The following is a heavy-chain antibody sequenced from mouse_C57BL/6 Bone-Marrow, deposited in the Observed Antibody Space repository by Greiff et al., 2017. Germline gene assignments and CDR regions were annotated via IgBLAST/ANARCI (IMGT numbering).Heavy chain of an antibody. V-gene: IGHV1-19*01. Sequence: VQLQQSGPVLVKPGASVKMSCKASGYTFTDYYMNWVKQSHGKSLEWIGVINPYNGGTSYNQKFKGKATLTVDKSSSPAYMELNSLTSEDSAVYYCARETLRRGGYFDYWGQGTTLTVSS. CDR3: ARETLRRGGYFDY. CDR1: GYTFTDYY. J-gene: IGHJ2*01. CDR2: INPYNGGT. D-gene: IGHD1-2*01.